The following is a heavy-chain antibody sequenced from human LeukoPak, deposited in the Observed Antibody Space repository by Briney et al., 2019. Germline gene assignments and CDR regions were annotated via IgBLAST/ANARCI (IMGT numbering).Heavy chain of an antibody. J-gene: IGHJ6*02. CDR3: AYYYDSSGYWIPGYYGMDV. CDR2: IIPIFGTA. Sequence: SSVKVSCKASGGTFSSYAIRWVRQAPGQGLEWMGGIIPIFGTANYAQKFQGRVTITADESTSTAYMELSSLRSEDTAVYYCAYYYDSSGYWIPGYYGMDVWGQGTTVTVSS. D-gene: IGHD3-22*01. CDR1: GGTFSSYA. V-gene: IGHV1-69*01.